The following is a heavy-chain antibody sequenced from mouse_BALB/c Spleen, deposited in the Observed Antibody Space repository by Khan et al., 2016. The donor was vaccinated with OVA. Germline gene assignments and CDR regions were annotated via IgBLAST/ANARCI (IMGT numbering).Heavy chain of an antibody. CDR2: ISSTGST. CDR1: GYSITSEYA. V-gene: IGHV3-2*02. Sequence: EVELVESGPGLVKPSQSLSLTCTVTGYSITSEYAWNWIRQFPGNKLEWMGYISSTGSTSYNPSLKNRISITRDTSKNQFFLQLKSGTTEDTATDDCARSRYDSDGYALEFWGRGTSVTVSA. D-gene: IGHD1-1*01. J-gene: IGHJ4*01. CDR3: ARSRYDSDGYALEF.